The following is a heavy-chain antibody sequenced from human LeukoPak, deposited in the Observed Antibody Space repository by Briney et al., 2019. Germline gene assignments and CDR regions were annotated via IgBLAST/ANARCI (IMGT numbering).Heavy chain of an antibody. CDR2: INPNSGAT. V-gene: IGHV1-2*06. D-gene: IGHD1-26*01. Sequence: ASVKVSCKASGYTFTVYFIHWVRQAPGQGLEWMGRINPNSGATDYAQKFQGRVTMTRDTSIGTAYMELSSLKSDDTAVYYCAKIGSSHDFDYWGQGTLITVPS. CDR1: GYTFTVYF. CDR3: AKIGSSHDFDY. J-gene: IGHJ4*02.